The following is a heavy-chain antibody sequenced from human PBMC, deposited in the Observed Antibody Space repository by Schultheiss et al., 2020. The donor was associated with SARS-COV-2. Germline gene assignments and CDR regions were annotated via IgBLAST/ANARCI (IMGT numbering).Heavy chain of an antibody. CDR1: GYTFTSYY. V-gene: IGHV1-46*01. CDR3: ARGYPRYCSSTSCSGSDP. Sequence: ASVKVSCKASGYTFTSYYMHWVRQAPGQGLEWMGIINPSGGSTSYAQKFQGWVTMTRDTSISTAYMELSRLRSEDTAVYYCARGYPRYCSSTSCSGSDPWGQGTLVTVSS. D-gene: IGHD2-2*01. J-gene: IGHJ5*02. CDR2: INPSGGST.